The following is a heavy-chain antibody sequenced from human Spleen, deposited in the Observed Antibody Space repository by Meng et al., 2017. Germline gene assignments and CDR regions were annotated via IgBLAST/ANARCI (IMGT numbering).Heavy chain of an antibody. V-gene: IGHV3-11*04. CDR3: ARGGYFVQRADAFDI. CDR2: ISRSASTI. D-gene: IGHD3-9*01. Sequence: GGSLRLSCEASGFTFSDYYMTWVRQAPGKGLECISYISRSASTIYYTDSVKGRFTISRDNAKKSLYLQMNSLRVEDTATYYCARGGYFVQRADAFDIWGQGTVVTVSS. J-gene: IGHJ3*02. CDR1: GFTFSDYY.